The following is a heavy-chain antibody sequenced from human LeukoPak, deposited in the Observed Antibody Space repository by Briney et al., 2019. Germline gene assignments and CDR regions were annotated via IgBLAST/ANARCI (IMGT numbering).Heavy chain of an antibody. Sequence: GGSLRLSCAASGFTFSSYWMSWVRQAPGKGLEWVANIKQDGSEKYYVDSVKGQFTISRDNAKNSLHLQMNSLRAEDTAVYYCARAKYYYDGSGYYRGSPFDYWGQGTLVTVSS. J-gene: IGHJ4*02. CDR3: ARAKYYYDGSGYYRGSPFDY. CDR1: GFTFSSYW. D-gene: IGHD3-22*01. CDR2: IKQDGSEK. V-gene: IGHV3-7*01.